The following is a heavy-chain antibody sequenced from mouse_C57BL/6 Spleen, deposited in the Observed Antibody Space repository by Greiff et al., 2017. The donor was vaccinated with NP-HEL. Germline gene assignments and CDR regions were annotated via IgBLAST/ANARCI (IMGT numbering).Heavy chain of an antibody. CDR1: GYTFTDYN. V-gene: IGHV1-18*01. D-gene: IGHD1-1*01. CDR3: ARRIPYYYGSSPVGAMDY. CDR2: INPNNGGT. Sequence: EVQLPQSGPELVKPGASVKIPCKASGYTFTDYNLDWVKQSHGKSLEWIGDINPNNGGTIYNQKFKGKATLTVDKSPSTAYMEHRSLTSEDTAVYYCARRIPYYYGSSPVGAMDYWGQGTSVTVSS. J-gene: IGHJ4*01.